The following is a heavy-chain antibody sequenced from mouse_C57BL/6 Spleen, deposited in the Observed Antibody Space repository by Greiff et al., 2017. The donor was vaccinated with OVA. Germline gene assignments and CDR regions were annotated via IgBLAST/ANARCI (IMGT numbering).Heavy chain of an antibody. CDR2: INPSSGYT. V-gene: IGHV1-7*01. CDR1: GYTFTSYW. CDR3: AAGYHENYAMDY. D-gene: IGHD2-2*01. Sequence: QVQLKQSGAELAKPGASVKLSCKASGYTFTSYWMHWVKQRPGQGLEWIGYINPSSGYTKYNQKFKDKATLTADKSSSTAYMQLSSLTYEDSAVYYCAAGYHENYAMDYWGQGTSVTVSS. J-gene: IGHJ4*01.